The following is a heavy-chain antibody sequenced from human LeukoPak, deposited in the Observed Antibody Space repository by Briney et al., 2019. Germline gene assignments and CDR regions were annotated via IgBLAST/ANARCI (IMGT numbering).Heavy chain of an antibody. Sequence: PGGSLRLSCAASGFTFSSYSMNWVRQAPGKGLEWVSYIGSGGITIYYADSVKGRFTISRDNAKNSLYLQMNSLRDEDTAVYYCTRPKYSGSYGIDYWGQGTLVTVSS. J-gene: IGHJ4*02. D-gene: IGHD1-26*01. CDR2: IGSGGITI. CDR3: TRPKYSGSYGIDY. CDR1: GFTFSSYS. V-gene: IGHV3-48*02.